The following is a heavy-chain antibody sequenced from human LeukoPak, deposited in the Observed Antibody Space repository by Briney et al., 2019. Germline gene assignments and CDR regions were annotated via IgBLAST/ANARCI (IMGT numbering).Heavy chain of an antibody. CDR3: ARPRGYGAVNWYFDL. CDR1: GGSISSNNYY. CDR2: IYYSGST. D-gene: IGHD4-17*01. Sequence: SETLSLTCAVYGGSISSNNYYWGWIRQPPGKGLEWVGSIYYSGSTYYNPSLKSRVTISVDTSKNQFSLKLSSVTAADTAVYYCARPRGYGAVNWYFDLWGRGTLVTVSS. V-gene: IGHV4-39*01. J-gene: IGHJ2*01.